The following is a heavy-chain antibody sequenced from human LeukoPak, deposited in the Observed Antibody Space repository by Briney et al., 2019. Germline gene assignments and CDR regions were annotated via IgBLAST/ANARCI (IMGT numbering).Heavy chain of an antibody. CDR3: AREDILYSRIAVAGKIFDY. J-gene: IGHJ4*02. CDR1: GFTFSSYA. Sequence: GGSLRLSCAASGFTFSSYAMSWVRQAPGKGLEWVSAISGSGGSTYYADSVKGRFTISRDNSKNTLYLQMNSLRAEDTAVYYCAREDILYSRIAVAGKIFDYWGQGTLVTASS. CDR2: ISGSGGST. D-gene: IGHD6-19*01. V-gene: IGHV3-23*01.